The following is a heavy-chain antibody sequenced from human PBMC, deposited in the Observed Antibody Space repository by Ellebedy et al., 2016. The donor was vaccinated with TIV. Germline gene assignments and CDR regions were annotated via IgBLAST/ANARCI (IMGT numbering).Heavy chain of an antibody. V-gene: IGHV3-21*01. CDR2: ITSNSGTM. Sequence: GESLKISCAASGFTFSSYTMNWVRQAPGKGLEWASSITSNSGTMYYAASVQGRFTSSRDNAKNSLYLQMNSLRAEDTAVYYCARDKNRQLVPFDQWGQGTLVTVSS. J-gene: IGHJ4*02. D-gene: IGHD6-6*01. CDR3: ARDKNRQLVPFDQ. CDR1: GFTFSSYT.